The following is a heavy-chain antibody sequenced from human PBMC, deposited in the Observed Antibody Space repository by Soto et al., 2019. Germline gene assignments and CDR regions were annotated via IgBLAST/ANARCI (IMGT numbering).Heavy chain of an antibody. CDR1: GASISTYY. CDR2: ISYSGST. J-gene: IGHJ5*02. V-gene: IGHV4-59*01. Sequence: PSETLSLTCXVSGASISTYYWSWIRQPPGKGLEWIGYISYSGSTNYNPSLKSRVTMSVDTSQNQFSLKLNSVTAADTAVYYCARDLGGYYWFDPWGQGTLVTVSS. D-gene: IGHD5-12*01. CDR3: ARDLGGYYWFDP.